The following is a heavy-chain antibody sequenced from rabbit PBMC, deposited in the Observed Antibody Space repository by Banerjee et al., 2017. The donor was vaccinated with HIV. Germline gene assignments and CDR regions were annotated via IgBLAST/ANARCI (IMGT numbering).Heavy chain of an antibody. J-gene: IGHJ4*01. CDR2: IYTGSGTT. V-gene: IGHV1S40*01. CDR1: SSSYY. Sequence: SSSYYMCWVRQAPGKGLEWIGCIYTGSGTTYYASWAKGRFTISKTSSTTVTLQMTSLTAADTATYFCARSGGGAGYGLWGPGTLVTVS. D-gene: IGHD6-1*01. CDR3: ARSGGGAGYGL.